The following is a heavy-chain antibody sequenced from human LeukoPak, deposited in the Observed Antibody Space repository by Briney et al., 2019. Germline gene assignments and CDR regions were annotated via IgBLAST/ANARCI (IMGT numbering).Heavy chain of an antibody. J-gene: IGHJ4*02. CDR2: INGDGSRT. CDR3: AVKAGYCDADAPFDY. CDR1: GFTFSNYW. Sequence: PGGSLRLSCEASGFTFSNYWMHWVRQVPGKGLVWVSRINGDGSRTDYADFVKGRFTISRDNAKNTLYLQMDSLRADDTALYYCAVKAGYCDADAPFDYWGQGNLVTVSS. V-gene: IGHV3-74*01. D-gene: IGHD2-2*03.